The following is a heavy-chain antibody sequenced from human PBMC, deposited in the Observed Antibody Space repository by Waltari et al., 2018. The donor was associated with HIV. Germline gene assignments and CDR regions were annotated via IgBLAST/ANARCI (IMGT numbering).Heavy chain of an antibody. Sequence: QVQLVESGGGVVQPGRSLRLSCAASGFTFSSYGMHWVRQAPGKGLEWVAVIWYDGSNKYYADSVKGRFTISRDNSKNTLYLQMNSLRAEDTAVYYCAREVHSSSHFDYWGQGTLVTVSS. J-gene: IGHJ4*02. V-gene: IGHV3-33*01. CDR3: AREVHSSSHFDY. CDR2: IWYDGSNK. D-gene: IGHD6-13*01. CDR1: GFTFSSYG.